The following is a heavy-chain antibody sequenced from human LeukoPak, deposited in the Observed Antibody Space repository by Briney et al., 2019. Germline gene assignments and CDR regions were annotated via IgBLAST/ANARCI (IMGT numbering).Heavy chain of an antibody. J-gene: IGHJ4*02. D-gene: IGHD3-16*01. V-gene: IGHV4-61*02. Sequence: PSQTLSLTCTVSGGSISSGSYYWSWIRQPAGKGLEWIGRIYTSGSTNYNPSLKSRVTISVDTSKNQFSLKLSSVTAADTAVYYCARGWGGFDYWGQGTLVTVSS. CDR3: ARGWGGFDY. CDR2: IYTSGST. CDR1: GGSISSGSYY.